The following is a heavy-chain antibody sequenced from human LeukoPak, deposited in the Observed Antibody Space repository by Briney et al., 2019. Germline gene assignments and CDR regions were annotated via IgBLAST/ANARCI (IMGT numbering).Heavy chain of an antibody. V-gene: IGHV3-48*01. Sequence: GGSLRLSCAASGFTFSSYSMNWVRQAPGKGLEWVSYISSSSSTIYYADSVKGRFTISRDNAKNSLYLQMNSLRAEDTAVYYCARDIVATIFDYYYYMDVWGKGTTVTVSS. D-gene: IGHD5-12*01. J-gene: IGHJ6*03. CDR2: ISSSSSTI. CDR3: ARDIVATIFDYYYYMDV. CDR1: GFTFSSYS.